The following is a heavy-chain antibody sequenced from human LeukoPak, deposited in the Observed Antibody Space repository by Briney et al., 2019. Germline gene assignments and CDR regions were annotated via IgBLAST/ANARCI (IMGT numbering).Heavy chain of an antibody. Sequence: GASVKVSCKASGYTFTSYFLHWARQAPGQGLEWMAMINPSGGSTRYPQKFQGRVTVTRDTSTSTVYMELSSLRREDTAVYFCARASLYDNFDYWGQGTLVTVSS. CDR2: INPSGGST. CDR1: GYTFTSYF. D-gene: IGHD3-9*01. J-gene: IGHJ4*02. V-gene: IGHV1-46*01. CDR3: ARASLYDNFDY.